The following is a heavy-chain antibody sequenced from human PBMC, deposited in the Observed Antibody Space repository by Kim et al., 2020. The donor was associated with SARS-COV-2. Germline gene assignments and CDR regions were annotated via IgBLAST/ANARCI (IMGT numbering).Heavy chain of an antibody. CDR1: GFTFSTFW. CDR3: ARDSGFLQFDY. V-gene: IGHV3-7*03. Sequence: GGSLRLSCAASGFTFSTFWMNWVRQAPGKGLGWVANIKVDGSEKNYVDSLRGRFTISRDNAKNSLYLHMNSLRAEDTAVYYCARDSGFLQFDYWGRGHLV. D-gene: IGHD1-1*01. J-gene: IGHJ4*02. CDR2: IKVDGSEK.